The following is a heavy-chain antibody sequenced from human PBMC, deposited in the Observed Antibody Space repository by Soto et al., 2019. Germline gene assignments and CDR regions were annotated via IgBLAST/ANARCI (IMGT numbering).Heavy chain of an antibody. V-gene: IGHV3-23*05. CDR2: ITSSSHST. D-gene: IGHD4-17*01. J-gene: IGHJ3*02. CDR1: TFTFSTYA. CDR3: ARDPNGDYIGAFDI. Sequence: GSLRLSCTTSTFTFSTYAMTWVRQAPGKGLQWVSSITSSSHSTNYADSMRGRFTISRDNSKNTLYLEVNSLRAEDTATYYCARDPNGDYIGAFDIWGQGIMVTVSS.